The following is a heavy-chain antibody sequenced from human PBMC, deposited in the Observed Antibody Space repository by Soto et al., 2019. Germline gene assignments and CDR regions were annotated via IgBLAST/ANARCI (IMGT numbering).Heavy chain of an antibody. D-gene: IGHD3-10*01. J-gene: IGHJ4*02. CDR2: IYWDDDK. CDR3: AHHPYYGLGSYSFDY. CDR1: GFSLTTSGVG. V-gene: IGHV2-5*02. Sequence: QITLKESGPTLVRPTQTLTLTCTFSGFSLTTSGVGVGWIRQPPGKALEWLAVIYWDDDKRYSSSLKSRLTIPNDTSKNQVVLTMTNTDPVHTATYYCAHHPYYGLGSYSFDYWVQGTLVTVSS.